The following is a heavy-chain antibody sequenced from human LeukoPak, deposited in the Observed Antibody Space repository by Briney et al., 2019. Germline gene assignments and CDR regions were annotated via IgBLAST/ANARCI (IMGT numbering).Heavy chain of an antibody. CDR1: GFTFSNYA. CDR3: ARERAATSGMDV. Sequence: GGSLRLSCAASGFTFSNYAMHWVRQAPGKGLEWVAVISYDGSKKYYADAVKGRFTISRDNSKNTLYLQMNSLRAEDTAVYYCARERAATSGMDVWGQGTTVTVSS. V-gene: IGHV3-30-3*01. CDR2: ISYDGSKK. J-gene: IGHJ6*02. D-gene: IGHD5-12*01.